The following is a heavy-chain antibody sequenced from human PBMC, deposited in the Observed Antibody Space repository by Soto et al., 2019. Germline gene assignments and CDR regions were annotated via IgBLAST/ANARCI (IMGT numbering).Heavy chain of an antibody. Sequence: GGSLRLSCAASGFTFSSYWMSWVRQAPGKGLEWVANIKQDGSEKYYVDSVKGRFTISRDNAKNSLYLQMNSLRAEDTAVYYCARDRAYDSSGYYYYYYMDVWGKGTTVTVSS. CDR2: IKQDGSEK. CDR3: ARDRAYDSSGYYYYYYMDV. J-gene: IGHJ6*03. D-gene: IGHD3-22*01. V-gene: IGHV3-7*03. CDR1: GFTFSSYW.